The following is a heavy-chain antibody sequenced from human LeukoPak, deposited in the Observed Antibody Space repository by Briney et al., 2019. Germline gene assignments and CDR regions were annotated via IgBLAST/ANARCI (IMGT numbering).Heavy chain of an antibody. CDR1: GGTFSSYA. D-gene: IGHD4-17*01. J-gene: IGHJ5*02. CDR2: FIPIFGTA. V-gene: IGHV1-69*05. Sequence: ASVKVSCKASGGTFSSYAISWVRQAPGQGLEWMGGFIPIFGTANYAQKFQGRVTITTDESTSTAYMEPSSLRSEDTAVYYCARADYGDYAHGWFDPWGQGTLVTVSS. CDR3: ARADYGDYAHGWFDP.